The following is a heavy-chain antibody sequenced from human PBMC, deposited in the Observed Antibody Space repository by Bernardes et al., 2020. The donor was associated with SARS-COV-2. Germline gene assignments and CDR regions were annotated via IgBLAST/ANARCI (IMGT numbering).Heavy chain of an antibody. CDR2: VKPDGSVK. J-gene: IGHJ4*02. Sequence: RGSLRLSCAASGFTFSNYWMSWVRQAPGKGLEWVANVKPDGSVKYYVDSVKGRFTISRDTTKNSLYLEMTSLRAEDTAVYYCARHYNGWLNFDYWGQGTLVTVSS. CDR3: ARHYNGWLNFDY. V-gene: IGHV3-7*01. D-gene: IGHD6-19*01. CDR1: GFTFSNYW.